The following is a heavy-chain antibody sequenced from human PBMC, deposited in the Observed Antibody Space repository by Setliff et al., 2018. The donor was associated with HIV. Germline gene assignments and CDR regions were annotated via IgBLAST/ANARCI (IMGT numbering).Heavy chain of an antibody. CDR1: GFSFSTYA. J-gene: IGHJ5*02. V-gene: IGHV3-30*04. CDR3: ARGIGSSWSLGP. CDR2: ISSDGFSQ. D-gene: IGHD6-13*01. Sequence: GGSLRLSCEVSGFSFSTYALHWVRQAPGKGLEWLAVISSDGFSQYYADSVKGHFTISRNNSKNTLYLQMSRLRTDDTAVYYCARGIGSSWSLGPWGQGTLVTVSS.